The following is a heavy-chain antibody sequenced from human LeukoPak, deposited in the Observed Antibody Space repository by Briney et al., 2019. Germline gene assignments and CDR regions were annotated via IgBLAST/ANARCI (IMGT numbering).Heavy chain of an antibody. D-gene: IGHD3-10*01. V-gene: IGHV3-7*01. CDR2: IKQDGGEK. CDR3: AREDYYGSGNYVAWGGPFDV. Sequence: PPGGSLRLSCAASGFPFSSHWMTWVRQAPGKGLEWVANIKQDGGEKYYVDSVKGRFTISRDNAKNSVYLQMNSLRAEDTAAYYCAREDYYGSGNYVAWGGPFDVWGQGTTVTVSS. CDR1: GFPFSSHW. J-gene: IGHJ3*01.